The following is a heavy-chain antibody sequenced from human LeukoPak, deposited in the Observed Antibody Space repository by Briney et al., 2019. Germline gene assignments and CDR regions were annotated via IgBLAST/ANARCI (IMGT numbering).Heavy chain of an antibody. CDR2: ISSSGSTI. CDR3: ARVKRGPRSYFDY. J-gene: IGHJ4*02. CDR1: GFTFSDYY. V-gene: IGHV3-11*01. Sequence: PGGSLRLSCAASGFTFSDYYMSWIRQAPGKGLEWVSYISSSGSTIYYADSVKGGFTISRDNAKNSLYLQMNSLRAEDTAVYYCARVKRGPRSYFDYWGQGTLVTVSS. D-gene: IGHD3-10*01.